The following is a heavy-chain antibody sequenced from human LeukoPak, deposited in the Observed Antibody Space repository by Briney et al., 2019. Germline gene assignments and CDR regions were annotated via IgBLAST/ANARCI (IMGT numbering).Heavy chain of an antibody. CDR1: GYTFTSYY. CDR3: ARRNFYYYAMDV. CDR2: INPSGGST. J-gene: IGHJ6*02. V-gene: IGHV1-46*01. Sequence: GASLKVSCKASGYTFTSYYMHCGRQAPGQGLEWMGIINPSGGSTSYAQKFQCRVTMTVDTSTATVYMELSSLRSEDTAVYYCARRNFYYYAMDVWGQGTTVTVSS.